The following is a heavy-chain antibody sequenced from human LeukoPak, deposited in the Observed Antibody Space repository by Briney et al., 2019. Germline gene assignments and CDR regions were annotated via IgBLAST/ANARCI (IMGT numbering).Heavy chain of an antibody. CDR1: GFTFSDYY. CDR3: ARDVEMTTIGHYFDY. J-gene: IGHJ4*02. D-gene: IGHD5-24*01. V-gene: IGHV4-31*02. CDR2: IYRSGST. Sequence: LRLSCAASGFTFSDYYMSWIRQRPGKGLEWIGNIYRSGSTYYNPSLKSRLRISVDTSENQFSLVLNSVTAADTAVYYCARDVEMTTIGHYFDYWGQGSLVTVSS.